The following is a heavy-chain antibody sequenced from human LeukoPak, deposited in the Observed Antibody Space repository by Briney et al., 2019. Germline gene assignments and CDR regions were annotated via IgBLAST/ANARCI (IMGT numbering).Heavy chain of an antibody. CDR3: ARERGGTYYYYYGMDV. V-gene: IGHV4-34*01. CDR2: INHSGST. CDR1: GGSFSGYY. J-gene: IGHJ6*02. Sequence: SETLSLTCAVYGGSFSGYYWSWIRQPPGKGLEWIGEINHSGSTNYNPSLKSRVTISVDTSKNQFSLKLSSVTAADTAVYYCARERGGTYYYYYGMDVWGQGTTVTVSS. D-gene: IGHD2-15*01.